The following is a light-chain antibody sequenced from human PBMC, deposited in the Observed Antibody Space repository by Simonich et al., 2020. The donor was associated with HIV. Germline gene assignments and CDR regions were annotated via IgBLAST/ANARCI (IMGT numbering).Light chain of an antibody. Sequence: LTQPHSVSESPGKTVTISCTGTSSDVGGYNYVSWYQQHPGKAPKLMIYDVSKRPSGVSNRFSGSKSGNTASLTISGLQAEDEAHYYCSSYTSSSTWVFGGGTKLTVL. J-gene: IGLJ3*02. V-gene: IGLV2-14*03. CDR1: SSDVGGYNY. CDR3: SSYTSSSTWV. CDR2: DVS.